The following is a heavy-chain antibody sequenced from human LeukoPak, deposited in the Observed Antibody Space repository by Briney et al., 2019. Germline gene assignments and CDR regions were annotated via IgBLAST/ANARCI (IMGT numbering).Heavy chain of an antibody. CDR3: ATYGSGSYRHGMDV. V-gene: IGHV1-8*01. D-gene: IGHD3-10*01. CDR2: MIPNSGNT. Sequence: WMIPNSGNTGYAQKFQGRVTMTRNTSISTAYMELSSLRSEDTAVYYCATYGSGSYRHGMDVWGQGTTVTVSS. J-gene: IGHJ6*02.